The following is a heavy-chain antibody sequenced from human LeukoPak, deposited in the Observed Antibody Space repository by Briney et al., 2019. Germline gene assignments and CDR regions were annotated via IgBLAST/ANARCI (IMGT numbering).Heavy chain of an antibody. CDR1: GFTFNTYA. D-gene: IGHD3-22*01. CDR3: ARANYDSSGYYPLIYY. CDR2: ISRSSIYK. J-gene: IGHJ4*02. V-gene: IGHV3-21*01. Sequence: GGSLRLSCAASGFTFNTYAVSWVRQAPGKGLEWVSSISRSSIYKYYADSLKGRFTISRDNAKNSLYLQMNSLRAEDTAVYYCARANYDSSGYYPLIYYWGQGTLVTVSS.